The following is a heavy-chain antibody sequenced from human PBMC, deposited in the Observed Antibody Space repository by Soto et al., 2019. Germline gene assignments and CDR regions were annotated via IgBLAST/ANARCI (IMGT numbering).Heavy chain of an antibody. CDR2: IYHSRST. Sequence: PSETLSLTCAVSGGSISSSNWWSWVRQPPGRGREGIGEIYHSRSTTYNPSLKSRVTISADKSKNQFSLKLSSVTAADTAVYYCARGITIVRGGITHGYYYGMDDWGQGTTVTVSS. J-gene: IGHJ6*02. D-gene: IGHD3-10*01. CDR3: ARGITIVRGGITHGYYYGMDD. CDR1: GGSISSSNW. V-gene: IGHV4-4*02.